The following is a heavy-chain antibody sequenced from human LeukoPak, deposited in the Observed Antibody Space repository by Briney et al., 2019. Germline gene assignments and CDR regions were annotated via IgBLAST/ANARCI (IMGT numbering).Heavy chain of an antibody. V-gene: IGHV3-53*01. CDR2: IYSGGST. CDR1: GFTVSSNY. CDR3: ARIGSSGWFDFDY. J-gene: IGHJ4*02. D-gene: IGHD6-19*01. Sequence: PGGSLRLSCSASGFTVSSNYMSWVRQAPGKGLEWVSVIYSGGSTYYADSVKGRFTISRDNSKNTLYLQMNSLRAEDTAVYYCARIGSSGWFDFDYWGQGTLVTVSS.